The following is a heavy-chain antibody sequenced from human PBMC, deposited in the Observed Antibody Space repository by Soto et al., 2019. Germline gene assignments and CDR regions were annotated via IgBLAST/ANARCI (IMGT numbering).Heavy chain of an antibody. CDR3: ARHVGGVRTAVEPFDY. Sequence: QLQLQESGPGLVKPSETLSLTCTVSGGSISSSSYYWGWIRQPPGKGLEWIGSIYYSGSTYYNPSLKSRVTISVDTSKNQFCLKLSSVTAADTAVYYCARHVGGVRTAVEPFDYWGQGTLVTVSS. CDR2: IYYSGST. CDR1: GGSISSSSYY. D-gene: IGHD6-19*01. V-gene: IGHV4-39*01. J-gene: IGHJ4*02.